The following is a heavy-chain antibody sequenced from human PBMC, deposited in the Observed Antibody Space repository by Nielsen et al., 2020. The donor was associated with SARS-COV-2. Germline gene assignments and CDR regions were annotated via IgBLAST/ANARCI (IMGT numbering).Heavy chain of an antibody. CDR3: ARARGAYGDYYYYYYTDV. Sequence: WIRQSPSRGLEWLGRTYYRSKWYNDYVVSVKSRITINPDTSKNQFSLHLNSVTPEDTAVYYCARARGAYGDYYYYYYTDVWGKGATVPSP. J-gene: IGHJ6*03. CDR2: TYYRSKWYN. D-gene: IGHD4-17*01. V-gene: IGHV6-1*01.